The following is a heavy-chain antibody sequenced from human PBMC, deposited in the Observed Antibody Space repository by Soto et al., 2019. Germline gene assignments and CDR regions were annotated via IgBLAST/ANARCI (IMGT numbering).Heavy chain of an antibody. CDR3: ARQSNYYDSSGYYYDY. D-gene: IGHD3-22*01. CDR1: GGSISSYY. CDR2: IYYSGST. Sequence: SETLSLTCTVSGGSISSYYWSWIRQPPGKGLEWIGYIYYSGSTNYNPSLKSRVTISVDTSKNQFSLKLISVTAADTAVYYCARQSNYYDSSGYYYDYWGQGTLVTVSS. V-gene: IGHV4-59*08. J-gene: IGHJ4*02.